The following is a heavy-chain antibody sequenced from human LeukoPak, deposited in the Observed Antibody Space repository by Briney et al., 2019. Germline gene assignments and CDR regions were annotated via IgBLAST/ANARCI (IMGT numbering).Heavy chain of an antibody. CDR1: GFTFSNYG. V-gene: IGHV3-30*02. CDR3: AKDPVRYCSSTSCYPYYFDY. Sequence: GGSLRLSCAASGFTFSNYGMHWVRQTPGKGLEWVAFIRYDGSNKYYADSVKGRFTISRDNAKNSLYLQMNSLRAEDTALYYCAKDPVRYCSSTSCYPYYFDYWGQGTLVTVSS. J-gene: IGHJ4*02. D-gene: IGHD2-2*01. CDR2: IRYDGSNK.